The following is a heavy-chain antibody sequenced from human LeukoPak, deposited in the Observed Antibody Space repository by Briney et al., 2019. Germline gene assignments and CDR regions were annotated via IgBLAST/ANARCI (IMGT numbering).Heavy chain of an antibody. V-gene: IGHV4-4*07. CDR3: ARNDFWSGNDAFDI. CDR1: GGSTSSYY. J-gene: IGHJ3*02. D-gene: IGHD3-3*01. CDR2: IYTSGST. Sequence: SETLSLTCTVSGGSTSSYYWSWIRQPAGKGLEWIGRIYTSGSTNYNPSLKSRVTMSVDTSKNQFSLKLSSVTAADTAVYYCARNDFWSGNDAFDIWGQGTMVTVSS.